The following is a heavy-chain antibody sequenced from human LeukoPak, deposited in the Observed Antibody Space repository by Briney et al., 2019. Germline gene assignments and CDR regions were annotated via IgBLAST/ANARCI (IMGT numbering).Heavy chain of an antibody. J-gene: IGHJ4*02. Sequence: ASVKVSCKASGYTFTGYYMHWVRQAPGQGLEWMGWISANNGNTNYAQKLQGRVTMTTDTSTSTVHMELRSLRSDDTAVYYCARDRDGDFFDYWGQGTLVTVSS. CDR2: ISANNGNT. V-gene: IGHV1-18*04. CDR3: ARDRDGDFFDY. CDR1: GYTFTGYY. D-gene: IGHD4-17*01.